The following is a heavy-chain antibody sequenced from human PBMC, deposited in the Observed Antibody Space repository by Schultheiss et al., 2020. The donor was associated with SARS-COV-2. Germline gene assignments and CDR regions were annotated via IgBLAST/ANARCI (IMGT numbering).Heavy chain of an antibody. CDR3: AKEKGSGSTSLSV. Sequence: GGSLRLSCAASGFTFSNAWMSWVRQAPGKGLEWVGRIKSKTDGGTTDYAAPVKGRFTISRDDSKNTLYLQMNSLKTEDTAVYYCAKEKGSGSTSLSVWGKGTTVTVSS. CDR1: GFTFSNAW. J-gene: IGHJ6*04. V-gene: IGHV3-15*01. D-gene: IGHD2-2*01. CDR2: IKSKTDGGTT.